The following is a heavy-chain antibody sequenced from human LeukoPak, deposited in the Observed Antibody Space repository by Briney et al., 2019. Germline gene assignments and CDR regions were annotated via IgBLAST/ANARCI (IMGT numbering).Heavy chain of an antibody. CDR1: GFTFSNYA. J-gene: IGHJ4*02. V-gene: IGHV3-23*01. Sequence: PGGSLRLSCAASGFTFSNYAMMWVRQAPGKRLEWVSSITGSGDGTYYADSVRGRFTISRDNSENTLYLQLNSLRAEDTAVYFCVKGFVHPTYYFDYWGQGTRVTVSS. CDR2: ITGSGDGT. D-gene: IGHD3-10*01. CDR3: VKGFVHPTYYFDY.